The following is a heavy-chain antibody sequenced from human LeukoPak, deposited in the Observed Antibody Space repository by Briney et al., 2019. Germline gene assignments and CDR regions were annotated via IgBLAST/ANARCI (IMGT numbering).Heavy chain of an antibody. CDR1: GGSISSHY. CDR2: INHSGST. Sequence: PSETLSLTCTVSGGSISSHYWSWIRQPPGKGLEWIGEINHSGSTNYNPSLKSRVTISVDTSKNQFSLKLSSVTAADTAVYYCARGLSVVVPAADHDAFDIWGQGTMVTVSS. V-gene: IGHV4-34*01. J-gene: IGHJ3*02. CDR3: ARGLSVVVPAADHDAFDI. D-gene: IGHD2-2*01.